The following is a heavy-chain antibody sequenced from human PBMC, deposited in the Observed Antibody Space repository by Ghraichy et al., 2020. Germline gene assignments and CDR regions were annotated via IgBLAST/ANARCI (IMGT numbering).Heavy chain of an antibody. D-gene: IGHD6-13*01. CDR3: ARDVAPAGKPLDFGFDP. CDR2: IYYSGST. V-gene: IGHV4-59*01. Sequence: SETLSLTCTVSGGSITNYYWSWIRQPPWKGLEWIGYIYYSGSTNYNPFLKSRVTISVDTSKNQFSLKLSSVTAADTAVYYCARDVAPAGKPLDFGFDPWGQGTLVTVSS. J-gene: IGHJ5*02. CDR1: GGSITNYY.